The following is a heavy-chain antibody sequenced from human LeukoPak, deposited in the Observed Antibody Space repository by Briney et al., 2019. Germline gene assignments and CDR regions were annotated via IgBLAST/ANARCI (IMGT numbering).Heavy chain of an antibody. V-gene: IGHV3-33*01. J-gene: IGHJ4*02. CDR1: GFTFSTYV. CDR2: ISHDGNTK. D-gene: IGHD3-9*01. CDR3: ARDRDWMLYDY. Sequence: GGSLRLSCAGSGFTFSTYVMHWVRQVPGKGLEWVARISHDGNTKFYADSVRGRFTISRDNSKNTLSLEMYSLRAEDTTMDYCARDRDWMLYDYWGQGTLVTVSS.